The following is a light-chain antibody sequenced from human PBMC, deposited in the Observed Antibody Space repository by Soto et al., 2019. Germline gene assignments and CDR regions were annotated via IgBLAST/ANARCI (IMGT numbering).Light chain of an antibody. CDR3: QQRSNWPLT. CDR1: QSVSTY. V-gene: IGKV3-11*01. J-gene: IGKJ4*01. CDR2: DAS. Sequence: EIVLTQSPATLSLSPEERATLSCRASQSVSTYLVWYQQKPGQAPRLLIYDASNRATGIPARFSGSGSGTDFTLTISSLEPEDFAIYYCQQRSNWPLTFGGGTNVEI.